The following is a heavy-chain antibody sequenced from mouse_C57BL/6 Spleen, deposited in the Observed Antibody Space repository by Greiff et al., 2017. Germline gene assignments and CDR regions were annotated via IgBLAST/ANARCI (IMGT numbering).Heavy chain of an antibody. Sequence: VQLKESGPELVKPGASVKIPCKASGYTFTDYNMDWVKQSHGKSLEWIGDINPNNGGTIYNQKFKGKATLTVDKSSSTAYMELRSLTSEDTAVYYCARERASYYSNWYFDVWGTGTTVTVSS. CDR3: ARERASYYSNWYFDV. CDR1: GYTFTDYN. J-gene: IGHJ1*03. V-gene: IGHV1-18*01. D-gene: IGHD2-5*01. CDR2: INPNNGGT.